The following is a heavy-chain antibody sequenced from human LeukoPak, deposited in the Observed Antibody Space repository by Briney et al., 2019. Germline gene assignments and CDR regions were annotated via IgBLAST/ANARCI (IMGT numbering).Heavy chain of an antibody. CDR2: ISDSGGST. Sequence: PGGSLRLTCAASGFIFSRHDMTLVRQAPGKGLEWVSAISDSGGSTYYADSVKGRFTISRDNSKNTLYLQMISLRAEDTAAYYFGKEAGKGLTYFHYRAEGPLVAVSS. V-gene: IGHV3-23*01. J-gene: IGHJ4*02. D-gene: IGHD3-9*01. CDR3: GKEAGKGLTYFHY. CDR1: GFIFSRHD.